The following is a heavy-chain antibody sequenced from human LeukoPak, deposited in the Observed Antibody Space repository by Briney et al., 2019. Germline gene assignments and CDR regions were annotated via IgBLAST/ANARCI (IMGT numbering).Heavy chain of an antibody. J-gene: IGHJ5*02. Sequence: SETLPLTCTVSGGSISPYYWSWIRQPPGKGLEWIGYIYYSGTTNYNPSLKSRVTISVDTSKNQFSLKLSSVTAADTAVYYCARETAHYYDTSRGWFDPWGQGTLVTVSS. CDR1: GGSISPYY. CDR3: ARETAHYYDTSRGWFDP. D-gene: IGHD3-22*01. CDR2: IYYSGTT. V-gene: IGHV4-59*01.